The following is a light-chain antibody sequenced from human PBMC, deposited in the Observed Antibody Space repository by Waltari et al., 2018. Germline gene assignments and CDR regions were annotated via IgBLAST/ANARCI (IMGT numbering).Light chain of an antibody. CDR3: SSYTRTTTLYV. Sequence: QSALTQPASVSGSPGQSITISCTGTSSDVGSYNYVSWYQQHPGKAPKLLIFEVPDRPSGVSNRFSGSKSGNTASLTISGLQAEDEADYYCSSYTRTTTLYVFGTGTKVTVL. J-gene: IGLJ1*01. CDR1: SSDVGSYNY. CDR2: EVP. V-gene: IGLV2-14*03.